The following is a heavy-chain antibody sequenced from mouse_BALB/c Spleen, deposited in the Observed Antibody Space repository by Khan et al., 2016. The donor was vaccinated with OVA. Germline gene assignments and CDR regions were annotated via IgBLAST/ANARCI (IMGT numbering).Heavy chain of an antibody. V-gene: IGHV2-6-1*01. CDR3: ARQPYYHYYIMDY. CDR2: IWSDGSA. J-gene: IGHJ4*01. Sequence: VKLLESGPDLVAPSQSLSITCTISGFSLTNYGVHWVRQPPGKGLEWLVVIWSDGSATYNSGLQSRLSITKDNSRNQVFLKMNSLQTDDTAMYYCARQPYYHYYIMDYWGQGTSVTVSS. D-gene: IGHD2-10*01. CDR1: GFSLTNYG.